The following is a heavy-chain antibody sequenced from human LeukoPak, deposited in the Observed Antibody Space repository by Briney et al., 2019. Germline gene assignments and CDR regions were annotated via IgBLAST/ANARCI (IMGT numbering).Heavy chain of an antibody. CDR1: GRSLSSYY. V-gene: IGHV4-59*01. J-gene: IGHJ5*02. D-gene: IGHD6-13*01. CDR3: ARSPRVRYSSSWYPISWFDP. CDR2: IYYSGSN. Sequence: KPSETLSLTCTVSGRSLSSYYWSWIRHPPGKGLEWIGHIYYSGSNNYNPSLKSRVTISIDTSKNQFSLKLSSVTAADTAVYYCARSPRVRYSSSWYPISWFDPWGQGTLVTVSS.